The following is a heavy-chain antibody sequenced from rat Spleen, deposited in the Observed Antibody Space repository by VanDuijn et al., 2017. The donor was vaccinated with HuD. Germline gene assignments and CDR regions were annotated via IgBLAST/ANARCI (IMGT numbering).Heavy chain of an antibody. CDR2: ISTGGGNT. J-gene: IGHJ3*01. CDR1: GFTFSNYG. D-gene: IGHD1-12*02. Sequence: EVQLVESGGGLVQPGRSLKLSCAASGFTFSNYGMAWVRQAPTKGLEWVASISTGGGNTYYRDSVKGRFTISRDNAKNTLYLQMDSLRSEDTATYYCARHYYDGSYYGEFAYWGQGTLVTVSS. V-gene: IGHV5S13*01. CDR3: ARHYYDGSYYGEFAY.